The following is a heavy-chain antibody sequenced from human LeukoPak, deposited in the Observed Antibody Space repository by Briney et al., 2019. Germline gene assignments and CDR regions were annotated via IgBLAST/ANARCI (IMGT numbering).Heavy chain of an antibody. V-gene: IGHV4-59*01. CDR2: VCYSGST. D-gene: IGHD1-1*01. Sequence: SETLSLTCTVSGGSISNYYWSWIRQPPGKGLEWIGYVCYSGSTNYNPSLKSRVTISVDTSKNQFSLRLTSVTAADTAVYYCARLTSWFVLDYWGQGTLVTVSS. CDR3: ARLTSWFVLDY. CDR1: GGSISNYY. J-gene: IGHJ4*02.